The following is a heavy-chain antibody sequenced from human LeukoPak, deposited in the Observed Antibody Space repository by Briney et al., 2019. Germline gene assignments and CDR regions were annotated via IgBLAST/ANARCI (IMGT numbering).Heavy chain of an antibody. J-gene: IGHJ4*02. CDR3: ARVLGIQLWSPNDY. Sequence: GGSLRLSCAASGFTFSAFGMHWVRQAPGKGLEWVTFIPYDGSDKYYADSVKGRFTISRDNAKNTLYLQMNSLRAEDTAVYYCARVLGIQLWSPNDYWGQGTLVTVSS. CDR1: GFTFSAFG. CDR2: IPYDGSDK. V-gene: IGHV3-30*12. D-gene: IGHD5-18*01.